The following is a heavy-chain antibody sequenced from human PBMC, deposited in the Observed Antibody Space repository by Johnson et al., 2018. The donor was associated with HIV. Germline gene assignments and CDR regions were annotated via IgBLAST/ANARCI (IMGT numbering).Heavy chain of an antibody. V-gene: IGHV3-20*04. CDR2: INWNGGST. J-gene: IGHJ3*02. D-gene: IGHD3-22*01. CDR3: ARGLQSLIVVITRGAFNI. CDR1: GFTFDDYG. Sequence: VQLVESGGGVVRPGGSLRLSCAASGFTFDDYGMSWVRQAPGKGLEWVSGINWNGGSTGYADSVKGRFTISRDNSKNTRYLQMNSLRVEDTAVYYCARGLQSLIVVITRGAFNIWGQGTMVTVSS.